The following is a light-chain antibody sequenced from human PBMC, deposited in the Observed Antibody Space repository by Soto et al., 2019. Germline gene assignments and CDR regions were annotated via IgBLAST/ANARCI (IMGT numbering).Light chain of an antibody. CDR2: CAS. CDR1: QIVSRSY. Sequence: ELLVQMSAGTLSFAPVSRSHPYVRASQIVSRSYLAWFQQKPGQDPRILIYCASSRATGIPDRFSGSGSGTDFTLTISRLEPEDFAVYYCKQYGRSITLGNGPRLAI. J-gene: IGKJ5*01. CDR3: KQYGRSIT. V-gene: IGKV3-20*01.